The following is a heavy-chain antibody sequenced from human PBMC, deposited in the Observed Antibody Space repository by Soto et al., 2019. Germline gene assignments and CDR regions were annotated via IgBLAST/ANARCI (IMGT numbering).Heavy chain of an antibody. CDR3: ARVGRIVGASTSDY. V-gene: IGHV3-48*03. CDR2: ISGSGSTI. Sequence: GGSLRLSCAASGFTFSSYEMNWVRQAPGKGLEWVSYISGSGSTIYYADSVKGRFTISRDNAKNSLYLQMNSLRAEDTAVYYCARVGRIVGASTSDYWGRGTLVTVSS. CDR1: GFTFSSYE. D-gene: IGHD1-26*01. J-gene: IGHJ4*02.